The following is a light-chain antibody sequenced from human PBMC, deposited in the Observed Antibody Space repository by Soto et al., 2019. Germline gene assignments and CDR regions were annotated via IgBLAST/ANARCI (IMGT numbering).Light chain of an antibody. V-gene: IGKV3-11*01. CDR3: QQRSDWPLT. CDR1: QSVSSY. Sequence: EIVLTQSPTTLSLSPGERATLSCRASQSVSSYFAWYQQKPGQAPRLLIYDASTRAAGIPARFSGSGSGTDFTLTISSLEPEDFAVYYCQQRSDWPLTFGGGTKVGIK. CDR2: DAS. J-gene: IGKJ4*01.